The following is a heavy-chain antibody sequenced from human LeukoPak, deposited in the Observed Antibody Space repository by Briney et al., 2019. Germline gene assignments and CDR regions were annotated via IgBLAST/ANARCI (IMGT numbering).Heavy chain of an antibody. CDR1: GYTFTGYY. Sequence: ASVKVSCKASGYTFTGYYMHWVRQAPGQGLEWMGWINPNSGGTNYAQKFQGRVTMTRDTSISTAYMELSRLRSDDTAVYYCARDLGDGYNGIDYWGQGTLVTVSS. V-gene: IGHV1-2*02. CDR2: INPNSGGT. CDR3: ARDLGDGYNGIDY. J-gene: IGHJ4*02. D-gene: IGHD5-12*01.